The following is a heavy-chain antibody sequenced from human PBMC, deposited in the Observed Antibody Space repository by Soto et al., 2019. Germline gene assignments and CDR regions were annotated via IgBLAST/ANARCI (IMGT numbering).Heavy chain of an antibody. J-gene: IGHJ4*02. CDR1: GGSISSSYW. CDR2: IYHSGSA. D-gene: IGHD6-13*01. Sequence: SETLSLTCAVSGGSISSSYWWSWVRQPPGKGLEWIGEIYHSGSANYNPSLESRVTISVDNSKNQFSLKLSSVTAADTAVYYCARYIAASGTYYFDYCGQGTLVTVSS. V-gene: IGHV4-4*02. CDR3: ARYIAASGTYYFDY.